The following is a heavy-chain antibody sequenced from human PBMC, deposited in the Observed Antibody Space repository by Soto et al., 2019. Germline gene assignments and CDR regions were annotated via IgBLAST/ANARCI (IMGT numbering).Heavy chain of an antibody. Sequence: PGGSLRLSCEASGFTFSNWWMSWVRQAPGKGLEWVANIKKDGSERNYVESVKGRFTISRDNAKNSLYLQLNSLRAEDTAMYYCARAASENEYWGQGTLVTVSS. CDR2: IKKDGSER. J-gene: IGHJ4*02. CDR1: GFTFSNWW. V-gene: IGHV3-7*05. CDR3: ARAASENEY.